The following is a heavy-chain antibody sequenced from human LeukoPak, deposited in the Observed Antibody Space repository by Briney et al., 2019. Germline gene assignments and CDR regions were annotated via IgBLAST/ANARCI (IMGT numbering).Heavy chain of an antibody. CDR1: GFTFSSYG. J-gene: IGHJ4*02. V-gene: IGHV3-33*01. D-gene: IGHD3-22*01. CDR2: IWYDGSKK. CDR3: ARSRYYYDSSDYSGY. Sequence: PGGSLRLSCAASGFTFSSYGMHWVRQAPGKGLEWVAVIWYDGSKKYYADSVKGRFTISRDNSKNTLYLQMNSPRAEDTAVYYCARSRYYYDSSDYSGYWGQGTLVTVSS.